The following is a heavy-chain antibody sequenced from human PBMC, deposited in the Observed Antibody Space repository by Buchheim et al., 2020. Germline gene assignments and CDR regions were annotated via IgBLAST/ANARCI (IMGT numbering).Heavy chain of an antibody. CDR3: MSRGGYYDRSGPAYYYYGMDV. Sequence: QEQVVQSGAEVKEPGSSVKVSCRASGGTFSSSDISWVRQAPGQGLEWMGGIIPILGTPNYAQSFQGRVTITADDSATTAFMELSSLRSDDTAVYYCMSRGGYYDRSGPAYYYYGMDVWGQGTT. CDR1: GGTFSSSD. CDR2: IIPILGTP. D-gene: IGHD3-22*01. J-gene: IGHJ6*02. V-gene: IGHV1-69*01.